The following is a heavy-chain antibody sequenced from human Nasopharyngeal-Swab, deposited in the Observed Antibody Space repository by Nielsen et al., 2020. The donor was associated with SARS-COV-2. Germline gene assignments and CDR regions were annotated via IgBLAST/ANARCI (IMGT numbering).Heavy chain of an antibody. CDR1: GFTFSSYG. CDR3: ARGSSTSCYE. Sequence: GGSLRLSCAASGFTFSSYGMHWVRQAPGKGLEWVSVIYSGGSTYYADSVKGRFTISRDNSKNTLYLQMNSLRAEDTAVYYCARGSSTSCYEWGQGTLVTVSS. CDR2: IYSGGST. D-gene: IGHD2-2*01. V-gene: IGHV3-NL1*01. J-gene: IGHJ4*02.